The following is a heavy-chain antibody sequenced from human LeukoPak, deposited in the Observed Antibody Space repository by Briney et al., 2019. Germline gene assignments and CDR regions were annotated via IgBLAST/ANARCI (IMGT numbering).Heavy chain of an antibody. V-gene: IGHV3-7*01. D-gene: IGHD5-18*01. Sequence: GSLRLSCAASGFTFSSYWMSWVRQAPGKGLEWVANIKKDGSEKYYVDSVKGRFTISRDNAKTSLYLQMNSLRAEDTAVYYCARDLSGVTGYTYGRGIDYWGQGTLVTVSS. J-gene: IGHJ4*02. CDR2: IKKDGSEK. CDR3: ARDLSGVTGYTYGRGIDY. CDR1: GFTFSSYW.